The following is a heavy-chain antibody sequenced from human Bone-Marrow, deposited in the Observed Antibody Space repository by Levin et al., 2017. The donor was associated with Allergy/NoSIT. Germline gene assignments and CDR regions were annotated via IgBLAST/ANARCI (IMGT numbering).Heavy chain of an antibody. Sequence: GESLKISCAASGFTFSSYAMSWVRQAPGKGLEWVSAISGSGGSTYYADSVKGRFTISRDNSKNTLYLQMNSLRAEDTAVYYCAKGLATVTTSMVAAYWGQGTLVTVSS. CDR2: ISGSGGST. D-gene: IGHD4-17*01. CDR3: AKGLATVTTSMVAAY. V-gene: IGHV3-23*01. CDR1: GFTFSSYA. J-gene: IGHJ4*02.